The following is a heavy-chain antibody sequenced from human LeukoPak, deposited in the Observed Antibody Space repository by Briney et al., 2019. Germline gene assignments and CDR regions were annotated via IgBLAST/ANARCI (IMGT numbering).Heavy chain of an antibody. CDR1: GYTFTSYY. V-gene: IGHV1-46*01. D-gene: IGHD2-15*01. Sequence: ASVKVSCKASGYTFTSYYMHWVQQAPGQGLERMGIINPSGGSTSYAQKFQGRVTMTRDTSTSTVYMELSSLRSEDTAVYYCARDPPGCSGGSCYPSYYFDYWGQGTLVTVSS. CDR2: INPSGGST. J-gene: IGHJ4*02. CDR3: ARDPPGCSGGSCYPSYYFDY.